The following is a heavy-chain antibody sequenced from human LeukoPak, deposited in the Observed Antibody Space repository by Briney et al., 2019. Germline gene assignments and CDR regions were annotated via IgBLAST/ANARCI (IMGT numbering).Heavy chain of an antibody. CDR1: GFTFSDHY. J-gene: IGHJ4*02. Sequence: PGGSLRLSCAASGFTFSDHYMDWVRQAPGKGLEWVSGISGSGGSTYYADSVKGRFSISRDNSKNTLYVQMNSLRAEDTAVYYCAKGPVNYDSSGYRTYFFDYWGQGTLVTVSS. D-gene: IGHD3-22*01. CDR2: ISGSGGST. V-gene: IGHV3-23*01. CDR3: AKGPVNYDSSGYRTYFFDY.